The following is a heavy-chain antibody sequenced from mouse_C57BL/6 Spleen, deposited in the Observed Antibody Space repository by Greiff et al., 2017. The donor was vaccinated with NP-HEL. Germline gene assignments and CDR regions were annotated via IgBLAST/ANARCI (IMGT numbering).Heavy chain of an antibody. Sequence: VQLQQPGAELVKPGASVKLSCKASGYTFTSYWMQWVKQRPGQGLEWIGEIDPSDRYTNYNQKFKGKATLTVDTSSSTAYMQLSSLTSEDSAVYYCARGSNYDYFDYWGQGTTLTVSS. CDR1: GYTFTSYW. V-gene: IGHV1-50*01. CDR3: ARGSNYDYFDY. CDR2: IDPSDRYT. J-gene: IGHJ2*01. D-gene: IGHD2-5*01.